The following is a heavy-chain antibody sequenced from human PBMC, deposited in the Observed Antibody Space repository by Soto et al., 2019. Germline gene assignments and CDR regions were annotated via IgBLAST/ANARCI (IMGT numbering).Heavy chain of an antibody. Sequence: QVQLQESGPGLVKPSQTLSLTCTVSGGSISSGDYYWSWIRQPPGKGLEWIGYIYYSGSTYYKPSLKSRVTISVDTSKNQFSLKLSSVTAADTALYYCARLSGGDYYGSGSYLRWFDPWGQGTLVTVSS. CDR2: IYYSGST. CDR1: GGSISSGDYY. J-gene: IGHJ5*02. V-gene: IGHV4-30-4*01. D-gene: IGHD3-10*01. CDR3: ARLSGGDYYGSGSYLRWFDP.